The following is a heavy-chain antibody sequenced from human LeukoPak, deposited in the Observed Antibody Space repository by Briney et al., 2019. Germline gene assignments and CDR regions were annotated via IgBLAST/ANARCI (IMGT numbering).Heavy chain of an antibody. V-gene: IGHV1-2*06. J-gene: IGHJ4*02. Sequence: ASVKVSCKASGYTFTGYYMHWVRQAPGQGLEWMGRINPNSGGTNYAQKFQGRVTMTRDTSISTAYMDLSRLRSDDTAVYHCAREPLDSSSWSYYFDYWGQGTLVTVSS. CDR2: INPNSGGT. CDR1: GYTFTGYY. D-gene: IGHD6-13*01. CDR3: AREPLDSSSWSYYFDY.